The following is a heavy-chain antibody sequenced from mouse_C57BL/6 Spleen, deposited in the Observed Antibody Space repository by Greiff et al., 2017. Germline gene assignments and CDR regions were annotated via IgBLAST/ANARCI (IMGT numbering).Heavy chain of an antibody. CDR3: ARYRAYAMDY. V-gene: IGHV7-3*01. Sequence: EVKLVVSGGGLVQPGGSLSLSCAASGFTFTDYYMSWVRQPPGTALEWLGFIRNKANGYTTEYSASVKGRFTISRDNSQSILYLQMNALRAEDSATYYCARYRAYAMDYWGQGTSVTVSS. J-gene: IGHJ4*01. CDR1: GFTFTDYY. CDR2: IRNKANGYTT.